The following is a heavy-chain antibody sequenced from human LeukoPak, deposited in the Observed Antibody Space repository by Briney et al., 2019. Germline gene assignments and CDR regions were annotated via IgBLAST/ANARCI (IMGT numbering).Heavy chain of an antibody. CDR3: AKDAAGPEY. CDR1: GFTFSSYA. Sequence: PGGSLRLSCAASGFTFSSYAMTWVRQAPGKGLQWVSTISVSGENTYYADSMKGRFTISRDISKNTLYLQMNSLRAEDTAVYYCAKDAAGPEYWGQGTLVTVSS. J-gene: IGHJ4*02. CDR2: ISVSGENT. D-gene: IGHD6-13*01. V-gene: IGHV3-23*01.